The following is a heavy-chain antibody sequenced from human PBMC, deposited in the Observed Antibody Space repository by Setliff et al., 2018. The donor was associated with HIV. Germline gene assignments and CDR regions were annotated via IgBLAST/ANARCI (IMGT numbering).Heavy chain of an antibody. CDR1: GGSASNSRYY. V-gene: IGHV4-39*01. J-gene: IGHJ5*02. CDR2: IHYNEKT. D-gene: IGHD3-22*01. CDR3: ASRVYCYDSNNFLREEGFDP. Sequence: SETLSLTCTVSGGSASNSRYYWAWIRQPPGKGLEYIGSIHYNEKTYYNPSLKSRVTISIDTSKNQFSLNLTSVTAADTAVYYCASRVYCYDSNNFLREEGFDPWGQGTLVTVSS.